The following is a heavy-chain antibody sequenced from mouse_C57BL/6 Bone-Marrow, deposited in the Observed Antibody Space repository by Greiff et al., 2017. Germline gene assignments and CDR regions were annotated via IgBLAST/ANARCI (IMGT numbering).Heavy chain of an antibody. Sequence: VQLKESGAELVRPGASVQLSCTASGFNIQDDYMHWVKQRPEQGLEWIGWIDPENGDTEYASKFQGKATITADTSSNTAYLQLSSLTSEDTAVYYCTGGYYDYFDYWGQGTTLTVSA. CDR3: TGGYYDYFDY. J-gene: IGHJ2*01. V-gene: IGHV14-4*01. CDR1: GFNIQDDY. D-gene: IGHD2-3*01. CDR2: IDPENGDT.